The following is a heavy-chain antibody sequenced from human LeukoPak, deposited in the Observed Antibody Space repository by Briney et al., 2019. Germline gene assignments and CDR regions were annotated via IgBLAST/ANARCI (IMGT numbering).Heavy chain of an antibody. D-gene: IGHD1-7*01. Sequence: SVKVSCKASGGTFSSYAISWVRQAPGQGLEWMGRIIPIFGTANYAQKFQGRVTITTDESTSTAYMELSSLRSEDTAVYYCATANSPLEGWNYPLDYWGQGTLVTVSS. CDR3: ATANSPLEGWNYPLDY. CDR2: IIPIFGTA. V-gene: IGHV1-69*05. J-gene: IGHJ4*02. CDR1: GGTFSSYA.